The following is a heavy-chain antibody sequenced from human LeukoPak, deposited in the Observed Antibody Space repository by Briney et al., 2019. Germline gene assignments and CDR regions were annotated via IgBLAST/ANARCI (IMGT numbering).Heavy chain of an antibody. CDR1: GGSTSSSTYY. Sequence: PSETLSLTCTVSGGSTSSSTYYWAWIRQPPGKGLEWIGNIYYSGTTYYNPSLKSRVTISVDTSKNQFSLKLTSVTAADTAVYYCARQWGSSSFYWGQGTLVTVSS. CDR3: ARQWGSSSFY. CDR2: IYYSGTT. V-gene: IGHV4-39*01. D-gene: IGHD6-13*01. J-gene: IGHJ4*02.